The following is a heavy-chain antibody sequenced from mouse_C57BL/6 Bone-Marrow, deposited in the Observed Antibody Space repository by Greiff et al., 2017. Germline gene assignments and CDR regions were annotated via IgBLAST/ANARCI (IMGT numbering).Heavy chain of an antibody. V-gene: IGHV1-50*01. J-gene: IGHJ1*03. CDR2: IDPSDSYT. Sequence: QVQLQQPGAELVKPGASVKLSCKASGYTFTSYWMQWVKQRPGQGLEWIGEIDPSDSYTNYNQKFKGKATLTVDTSSSTAYMQLSSLTSEDSAVYYCARFYFDVWGTGTTVTVSS. CDR1: GYTFTSYW. CDR3: ARFYFDV.